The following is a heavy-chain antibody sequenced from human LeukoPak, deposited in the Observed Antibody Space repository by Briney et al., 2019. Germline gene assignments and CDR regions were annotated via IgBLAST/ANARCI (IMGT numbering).Heavy chain of an antibody. CDR2: INSGGTT. CDR3: ARGIGVDY. Sequence: GGSLRLSCAASGFTVSSNYMAWVRQAPGKGLEWVSFINSGGTTYYADSVKGRFTISRDNSENTLYLQMNSLRVEDTAVYYCARGIGVDYWGQGTLVTVSP. D-gene: IGHD2/OR15-2a*01. V-gene: IGHV3-66*01. J-gene: IGHJ4*02. CDR1: GFTVSSNY.